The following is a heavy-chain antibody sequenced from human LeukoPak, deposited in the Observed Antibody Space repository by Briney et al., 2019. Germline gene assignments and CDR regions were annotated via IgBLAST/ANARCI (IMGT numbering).Heavy chain of an antibody. CDR2: ISYDGSNK. CDR3: ARSGIQLWLMGEYDY. CDR1: GFTFSSSA. V-gene: IGHV3-30-3*01. J-gene: IGHJ4*02. D-gene: IGHD5-18*01. Sequence: GRSLRLSCAASGFTFSSSAMNWVRQAPGKGLEWVAVISYDGSNKYYADSVKGRFTISRDNSKNTLYLQMNSLRAEDTAVYYCARSGIQLWLMGEYDYWGQGTLVTVSS.